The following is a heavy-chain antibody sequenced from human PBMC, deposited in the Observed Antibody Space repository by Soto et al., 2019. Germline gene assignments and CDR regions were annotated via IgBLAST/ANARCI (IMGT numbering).Heavy chain of an antibody. J-gene: IGHJ4*02. CDR3: ARIFHDSGGKYCDS. CDR1: GFTFSNYG. CDR2: ITGNGGIT. Sequence: GSLRLSCAASGFTFSNYGMHWVRQAPGKGLEYVSAITGNGGITYYADSVKGRFTISRDNSKNTLYLQMGSLRTEDMAVYYCARIFHDSGGKYCDSWGQGGLVTVAS. D-gene: IGHD2-15*01. V-gene: IGHV3-64*02.